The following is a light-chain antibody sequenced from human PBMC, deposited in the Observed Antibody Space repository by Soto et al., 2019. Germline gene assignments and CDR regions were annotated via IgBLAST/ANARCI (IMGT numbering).Light chain of an antibody. CDR2: VNRDDSH. J-gene: IGLJ7*01. V-gene: IGLV4-69*01. CDR3: QTWGTGIAV. Sequence: QSVLTQSPSASTTLGASVKLTCTMSSGHSSYAIAWHQQQPEKGPRYLMKVNRDDSHNKGDGIPDRFSGSSSGAERYLTISSLQSEDEADYYCQTWGTGIAVFGGGTQLTVL. CDR1: SGHSSYA.